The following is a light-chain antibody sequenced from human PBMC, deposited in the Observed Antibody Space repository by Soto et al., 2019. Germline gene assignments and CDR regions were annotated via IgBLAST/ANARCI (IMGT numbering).Light chain of an antibody. Sequence: QSVLTQPPSASGSPGQSFTISCTGTSSDVGGYNYVSWYQQHPGKAPKLMIYEVSKRPSGVPDRFSGSKSGNTASLTVSGLQAEDEADYYCSSYAGGNNLYVFGTGTKVTVL. CDR1: SSDVGGYNY. CDR2: EVS. V-gene: IGLV2-8*01. CDR3: SSYAGGNNLYV. J-gene: IGLJ1*01.